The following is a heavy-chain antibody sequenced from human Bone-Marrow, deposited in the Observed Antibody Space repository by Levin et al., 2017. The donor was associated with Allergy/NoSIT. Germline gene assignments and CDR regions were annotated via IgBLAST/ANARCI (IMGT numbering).Heavy chain of an antibody. J-gene: IGHJ6*02. CDR1: GGSISNYY. CDR2: LYNSGST. CDR3: AGIMSGSRYYYGMDV. Sequence: KASETLSLTCTVSGGSISNYYWNWIRQPPGKGLEWIGYLYNSGSTDYNPSLKSRVTISVDTSKNQFSLKLSSVTAADTAVYYCAGIMSGSRYYYGMDVWGQGTTVTVSS. V-gene: IGHV4-59*01. D-gene: IGHD3-3*01.